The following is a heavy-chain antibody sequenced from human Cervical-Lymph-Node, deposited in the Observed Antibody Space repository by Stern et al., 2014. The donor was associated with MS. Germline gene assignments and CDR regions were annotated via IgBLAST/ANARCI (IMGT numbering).Heavy chain of an antibody. J-gene: IGHJ4*02. CDR1: GGSISSGDYY. CDR2: IYYSGST. CDR3: ARAGRGRASVDY. V-gene: IGHV4-30-4*01. D-gene: IGHD3-16*01. Sequence: QVQLVESGPGLVKPSQTLSLTCTVSGGSISSGDYYWSWIRQPPGKGLEWSGYIYYSGSTYYTPSLKSRVTISVATSKNQFSLKLSSVTAADTAVYYCARAGRGRASVDYWGQGTLVTVSS.